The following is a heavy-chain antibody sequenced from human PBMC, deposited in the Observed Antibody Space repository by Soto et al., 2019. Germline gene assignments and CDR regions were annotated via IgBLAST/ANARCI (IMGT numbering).Heavy chain of an antibody. V-gene: IGHV1-69*06. J-gene: IGHJ6*02. Sequence: GASVKVSCKASGGTFSSYAISWVRQAPGQGLEWMGGIIPIFGTANYAQKFQGRVTITADKSTSTAYMELSSLRSEDTAVYYCALGVVISYYYYYGMDVWRQGTTVTVSS. CDR2: IIPIFGTA. CDR1: GGTFSSYA. CDR3: ALGVVISYYYYYGMDV. D-gene: IGHD3-3*01.